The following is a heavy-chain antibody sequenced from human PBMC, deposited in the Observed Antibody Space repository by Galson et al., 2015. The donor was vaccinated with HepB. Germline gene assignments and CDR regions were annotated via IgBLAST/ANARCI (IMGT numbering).Heavy chain of an antibody. D-gene: IGHD6-19*01. CDR2: FDPEDGET. CDR3: ATGDIAVAGTFDS. Sequence: AVKVSCKVSGSTLTELSMHWVRQAPGKGLEWMGGFDPEDGETIYAQKFQGRVTMTEDTSTDTAYMKLSSLRSEDTAVYYCATGDIAVAGTFDSWGQGTLVTVSS. V-gene: IGHV1-24*01. J-gene: IGHJ4*02. CDR1: GSTLTELS.